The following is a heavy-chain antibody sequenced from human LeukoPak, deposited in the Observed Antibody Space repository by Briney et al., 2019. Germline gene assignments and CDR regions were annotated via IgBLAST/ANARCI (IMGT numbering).Heavy chain of an antibody. V-gene: IGHV1-69*05. CDR2: IIPIFGTA. J-gene: IGHJ5*02. CDR3: ARSPITMIVVNWFDP. CDR1: GGTFSSYA. D-gene: IGHD3-22*01. Sequence: SVKVSCKASGGTFSSYAISWVRQAPGQRLEWMGGIIPIFGTANYAQKFQGRVTITTDESTSTAYMELSSLRSEDTAVYYCARSPITMIVVNWFDPWGQGTLVTVSS.